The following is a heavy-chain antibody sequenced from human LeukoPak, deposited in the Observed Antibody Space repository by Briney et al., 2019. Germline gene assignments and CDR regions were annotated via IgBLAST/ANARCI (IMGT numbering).Heavy chain of an antibody. CDR2: IYYSGST. V-gene: IGHV4-39*01. Sequence: PSETLSLTCTVSGGSISSSSYYWGWIRQPPGKGLGWIGSIYYSGSTYYNPSLKSRVTISVDTSKNQFSLKLSSVTAADTAVYYCARQRIAARPDYFDYWGQGTLVTVSS. CDR1: GGSISSSSYY. CDR3: ARQRIAARPDYFDY. J-gene: IGHJ4*02. D-gene: IGHD6-6*01.